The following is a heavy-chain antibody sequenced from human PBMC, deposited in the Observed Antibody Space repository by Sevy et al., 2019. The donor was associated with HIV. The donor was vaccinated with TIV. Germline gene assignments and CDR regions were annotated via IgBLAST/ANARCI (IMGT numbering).Heavy chain of an antibody. CDR1: GFTFSNYW. V-gene: IGHV3-74*01. J-gene: IGHJ6*02. D-gene: IGHD2-2*01. CDR3: AKDRDVLLVPSTMRDEYPGYGMDV. Sequence: GGSLRLSCEVSGFTFSNYWMHWVRQAPGKGLMWVSHIKSDGSSTGYADSVKGRFTISGDSSKNTFYLQRNNLRADDTAVNYCAKDRDVLLVPSTMRDEYPGYGMDVWGQGTTVTVSS. CDR2: IKSDGSST.